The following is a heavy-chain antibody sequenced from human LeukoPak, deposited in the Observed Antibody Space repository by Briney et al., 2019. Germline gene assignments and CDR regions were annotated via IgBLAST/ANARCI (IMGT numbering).Heavy chain of an antibody. V-gene: IGHV3-23*01. CDR3: AKNPYYYDSSGYYPLWYFDL. CDR1: GFTFSSYA. J-gene: IGHJ2*01. D-gene: IGHD3-22*01. CDR2: ISGSGGST. Sequence: PGGSLRLSCAASGFTFSSYAMSWVRQAPGKGLEWVSAISGSGGSTYYADSVKGRFTISRDNSKNTLYLQMNSLRAEDTAVYYCAKNPYYYDSSGYYPLWYFDLWGRGTLVTVSS.